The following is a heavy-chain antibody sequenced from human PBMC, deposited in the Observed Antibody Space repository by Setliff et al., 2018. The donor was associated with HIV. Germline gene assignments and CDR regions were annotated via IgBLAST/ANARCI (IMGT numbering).Heavy chain of an antibody. CDR3: PRVPYRSAWFSGGHDAFDI. V-gene: IGHV1-18*01. J-gene: IGHJ3*02. D-gene: IGHD6-19*01. Sequence: ASVKVSCKASGYSFARYGLSWVRQAPGQGLEWMGWISGFNGNTKYAQSFQDRVAMTTETATSTAYMEMRSLRSDDTAVYFCPRVPYRSAWFSGGHDAFDIWGQGTMVTVSS. CDR2: ISGFNGNT. CDR1: GYSFARYG.